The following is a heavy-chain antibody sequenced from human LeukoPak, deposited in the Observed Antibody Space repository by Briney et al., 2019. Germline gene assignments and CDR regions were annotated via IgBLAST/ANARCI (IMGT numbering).Heavy chain of an antibody. CDR3: ARDREGATRRFDP. CDR1: GFTFSDYY. Sequence: PGGSLRLSCAASGFTFSDYYMSWIRQAPGKGLEWVPYISSSGSTIYYAGSVKGRFTISRDNAKNSLYLQMNSLRAEDTAVYYCARDREGATRRFDPWGQGTLVTVSS. J-gene: IGHJ5*02. CDR2: ISSSGSTI. V-gene: IGHV3-11*01. D-gene: IGHD1-26*01.